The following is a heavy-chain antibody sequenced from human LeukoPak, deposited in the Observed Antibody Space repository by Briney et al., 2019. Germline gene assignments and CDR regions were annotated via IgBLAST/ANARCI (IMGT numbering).Heavy chain of an antibody. D-gene: IGHD5-24*01. J-gene: IGHJ4*02. CDR3: ATTEGDGYNYVWVDY. Sequence: SETLSLTCSVSGGSISSYYWSWIRQPPGKGLEWIGYIYYSGSTNYNPSLKSRVTISVDTSKNQFSLKLSSVTAADTAVYYCATTEGDGYNYVWVDYRGQGTLVTVSS. CDR2: IYYSGST. V-gene: IGHV4-59*08. CDR1: GGSISSYY.